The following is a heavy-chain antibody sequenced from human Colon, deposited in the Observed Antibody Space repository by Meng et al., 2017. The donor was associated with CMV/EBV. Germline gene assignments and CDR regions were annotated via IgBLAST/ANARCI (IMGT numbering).Heavy chain of an antibody. CDR1: GFTFSSYG. D-gene: IGHD2-2*01. J-gene: IGHJ6*02. Sequence: GESLKISCAASGFTFSSYGMHWVRQAPGKGLEWVAFIRYDGSNKYYADSVKGRFTISRDNSKNTLYLQMNSLRAEDTAVYYCARDIFCSSISCYGYYGMDVWGQGTTVTVSS. CDR2: IRYDGSNK. CDR3: ARDIFCSSISCYGYYGMDV. V-gene: IGHV3-30*02.